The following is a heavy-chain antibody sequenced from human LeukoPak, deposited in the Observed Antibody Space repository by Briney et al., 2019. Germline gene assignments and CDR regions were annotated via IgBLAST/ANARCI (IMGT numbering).Heavy chain of an antibody. CDR2: IWYDGSNK. CDR1: GFTFSSYA. D-gene: IGHD4-17*01. Sequence: GGSLRLSCAASGFTFSSYAMHWVRQAPGKGLEWVAVIWYDGSNKNYVDSVKGRFTISRDNSKNTLYLQMNSLRAEDTAVYYCARDYGDYFGFGDYYYGMDVWGQGTTVTVSS. V-gene: IGHV3-33*01. J-gene: IGHJ6*02. CDR3: ARDYGDYFGFGDYYYGMDV.